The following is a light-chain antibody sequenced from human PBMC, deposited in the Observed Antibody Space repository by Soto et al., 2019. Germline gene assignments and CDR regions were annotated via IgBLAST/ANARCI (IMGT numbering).Light chain of an antibody. Sequence: QSVLTQPRSVSGSPGQSVTISCTGTSSDFGDYNFVSWYQQYPGKAPKLIIYYFSERPSGVPDRFSGSKSGNTASLTISALQAEDEADYYCCSSAGTSTLYVFGTGTKVTVL. CDR2: YFS. V-gene: IGLV2-11*01. CDR1: SSDFGDYNF. J-gene: IGLJ1*01. CDR3: CSSAGTSTLYV.